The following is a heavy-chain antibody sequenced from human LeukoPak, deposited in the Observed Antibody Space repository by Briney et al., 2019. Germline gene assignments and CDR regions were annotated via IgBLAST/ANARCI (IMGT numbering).Heavy chain of an antibody. Sequence: SETLSLTCTVSGYSISSGYYWGWIRQPPGKGLEWIGSIYHSGSTYYNPSLKSRVTISVDTSKNQFSLKLSSVTAADTAVYYCARDYSGGFDYWGQGTLVTVSS. CDR1: GYSISSGYY. D-gene: IGHD4-11*01. V-gene: IGHV4-38-2*02. CDR3: ARDYSGGFDY. CDR2: IYHSGST. J-gene: IGHJ4*02.